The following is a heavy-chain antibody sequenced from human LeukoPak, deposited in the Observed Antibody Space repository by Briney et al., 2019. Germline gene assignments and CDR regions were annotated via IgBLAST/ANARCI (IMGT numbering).Heavy chain of an antibody. J-gene: IGHJ4*02. D-gene: IGHD5-18*01. Sequence: AXVKVSCKASGGTFSSYAISWVRQAPGQGLEWMGGIIPIFGTANYAQKFQGRVTITTDESTSTAYMELSSLRSEDTAVYYCASVGGGYSYGYRYWGQGTLVTVSS. CDR1: GGTFSSYA. V-gene: IGHV1-69*05. CDR2: IIPIFGTA. CDR3: ASVGGGYSYGYRY.